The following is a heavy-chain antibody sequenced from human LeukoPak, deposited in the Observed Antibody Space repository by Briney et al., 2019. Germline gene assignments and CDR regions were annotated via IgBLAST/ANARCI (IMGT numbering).Heavy chain of an antibody. D-gene: IGHD3-10*01. CDR2: INHSGST. CDR1: GDSISNYY. J-gene: IGHJ4*02. Sequence: SETLSLTCTVSGDSISNYYWSWIRQPAGKGLEWIGEINHSGSTNYNPSLKSRVTISVDTSKNQFSLKLSSVTAADTAVYYCARQQGVQNLNFDYWGQGALVTVSS. CDR3: ARQQGVQNLNFDY. V-gene: IGHV4-34*01.